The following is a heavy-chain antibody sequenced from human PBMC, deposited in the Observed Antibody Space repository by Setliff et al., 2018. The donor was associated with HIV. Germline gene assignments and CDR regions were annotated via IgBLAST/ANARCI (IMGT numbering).Heavy chain of an antibody. V-gene: IGHV3-23*01. J-gene: IGHJ1*01. D-gene: IGHD6-13*01. Sequence: PGGSLRLSCAASGFTFSNYAMTWVRQAPGKGLEWVSTISDTGGNTYYPDSVKGRFTISRDNSMDTLYLQMNSLRAEDTAVYYCAKTHRAKDSSSYYLNFQHWGQGSLVTVSS. CDR3: AKTHRAKDSSSYYLNFQH. CDR1: GFTFSNYA. CDR2: ISDTGGNT.